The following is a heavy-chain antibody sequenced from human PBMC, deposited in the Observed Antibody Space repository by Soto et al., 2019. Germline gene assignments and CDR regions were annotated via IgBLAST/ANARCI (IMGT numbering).Heavy chain of an antibody. CDR1: GDSVSTKSVA. CDR2: TYYRSKWYN. CDR3: VREKITVAGFFDN. V-gene: IGHV6-1*01. Sequence: SQTLSLICVISGDSVSTKSVAWNWIRQSPSRGLEWLGRTYYRSKWYNDYAVSVKSRITISPDTSKNHFSLQLDSVTPEDTAVYYCVREKITVAGFFDNWGQGTLVTSPQ. J-gene: IGHJ4*02. D-gene: IGHD6-19*01.